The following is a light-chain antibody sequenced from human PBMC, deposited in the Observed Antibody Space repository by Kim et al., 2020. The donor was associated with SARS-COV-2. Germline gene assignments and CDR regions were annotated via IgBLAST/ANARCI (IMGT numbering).Light chain of an antibody. Sequence: SPGERASLSCRASQRVSRSYLAWYQQKPGQAPRLHIYGASSRTTGSPDRCSGSGSGTDFTLTISRLEPEDFAVYYCQQYGSSPWTFGQGNKVDIK. CDR1: QRVSRSY. J-gene: IGKJ1*01. CDR2: GAS. CDR3: QQYGSSPWT. V-gene: IGKV3-20*01.